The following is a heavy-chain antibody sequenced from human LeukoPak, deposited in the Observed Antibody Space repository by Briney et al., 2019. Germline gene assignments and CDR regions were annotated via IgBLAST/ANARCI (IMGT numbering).Heavy chain of an antibody. D-gene: IGHD3-22*01. V-gene: IGHV3-20*04. CDR3: ARVEAYYDSSGYYYDY. CDR2: INWNGGST. CDR1: GFTFDDYG. J-gene: IGHJ4*02. Sequence: GGSLRLSCAASGFTFDDYGMSWVRQAPGKGLEWVSGINWNGGSTGYADSVKGRFTISRDNAKNSLYLQMNSLRAEDTALYYCARVEAYYDSSGYYYDYWGQGTLVTVSS.